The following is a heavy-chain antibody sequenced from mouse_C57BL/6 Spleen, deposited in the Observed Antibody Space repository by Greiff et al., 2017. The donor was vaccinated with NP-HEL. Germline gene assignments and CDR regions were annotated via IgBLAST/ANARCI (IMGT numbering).Heavy chain of an antibody. CDR2: ISSGSSTI. Sequence: DVKLVESGGGLVKPGGSLKLSCAASGFTFSDYGMHWVRQAPEKGLEWVAYISSGSSTIYYADTVKGRFTISRDNAKNTLFLQMTSLRSEDTAMYYCARPGRRDWYFDVWGTGTTVTVSS. D-gene: IGHD3-2*02. J-gene: IGHJ1*03. V-gene: IGHV5-17*01. CDR1: GFTFSDYG. CDR3: ARPGRRDWYFDV.